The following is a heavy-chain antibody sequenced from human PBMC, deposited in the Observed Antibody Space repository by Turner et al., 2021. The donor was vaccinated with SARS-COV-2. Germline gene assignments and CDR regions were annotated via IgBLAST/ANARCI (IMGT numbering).Heavy chain of an antibody. D-gene: IGHD6-19*01. CDR1: GSTFRSYW. V-gene: IGHV3-7*01. CDR3: ARDQGAVTGAYDY. J-gene: IGHJ4*02. Sequence: EEQLVEPGGGLVQPWGPLRLSCIPSGSTFRSYWMSGVRQAPGKGLEWVANIKQDGSEKYYVDSVKGRFTISRDNAKNSLSLQMNSLRAEDTAVYYCARDQGAVTGAYDYWGQGTLVTVSS. CDR2: IKQDGSEK.